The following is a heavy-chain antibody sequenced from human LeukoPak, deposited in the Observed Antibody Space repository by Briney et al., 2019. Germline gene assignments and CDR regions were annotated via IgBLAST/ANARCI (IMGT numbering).Heavy chain of an antibody. J-gene: IGHJ4*02. CDR3: ARDYYGTYGHDY. V-gene: IGHV3-21*01. Sequence: PGGSLRLSCAASGFTFSSYRMNWVRQAPGKGLEWVSSISGSTIYIYYADSLKGRFTISRDNAKSSLYLQMNSLRAEDTAVYYCARDYYGTYGHDYWGQGTLVTVSS. D-gene: IGHD1-7*01. CDR1: GFTFSSYR. CDR2: ISGSTIYI.